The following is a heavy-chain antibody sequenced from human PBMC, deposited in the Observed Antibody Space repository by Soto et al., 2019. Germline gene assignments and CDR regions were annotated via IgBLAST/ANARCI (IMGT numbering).Heavy chain of an antibody. CDR3: AKGRGQNWNVDY. CDR2: ISGSGGTA. J-gene: IGHJ4*02. CDR1: GFTFSSYA. D-gene: IGHD1-1*01. V-gene: IGHV3-23*01. Sequence: EVQLLESGGGSVQPGGSLRLSCAASGFTFSSYAMHWVRRPPGKGLEWRSSISGSGGTAYYADSVKGRFSISRDSLVNTLYLQMNILRAEDTAVYYCAKGRGQNWNVDYWGQGTLVTVSP.